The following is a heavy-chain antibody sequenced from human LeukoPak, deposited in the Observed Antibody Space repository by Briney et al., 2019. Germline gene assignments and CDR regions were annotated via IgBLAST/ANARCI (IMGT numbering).Heavy chain of an antibody. CDR3: AKHGYCSGISCFFDF. V-gene: IGHV3-23*01. CDR2: IGSDGKT. J-gene: IGHJ4*02. D-gene: IGHD2-2*03. CDR1: GFTFSSYT. Sequence: QPGGSLRLSCEASGFTFSSYTMNWVRQAPGKGLEWVSSIGSDGKTHYSESVKGRFAISRDNSKSMLFLQLNSLRAEDTALYYCAKHGYCSGISCFFDFWGQGTLVTVSS.